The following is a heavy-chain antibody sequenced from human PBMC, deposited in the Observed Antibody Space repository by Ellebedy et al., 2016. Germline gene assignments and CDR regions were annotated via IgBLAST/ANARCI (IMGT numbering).Heavy chain of an antibody. J-gene: IGHJ5*02. CDR2: IRANFVT. V-gene: IGHV3-69-1*02. CDR3: ARDRHYYASGTYNRPPFDP. Sequence: GGSLRLSCATSGFTFRDYTMTWVRQAPGKGLEHVSSIRANFVTRPADSLRDRFSISRDNAKSSLFLQMNSLRAEDTAFYYCARDRHYYASGTYNRPPFDPWGQGTLVTVSS. D-gene: IGHD3-10*01. CDR1: GFTFRDYT.